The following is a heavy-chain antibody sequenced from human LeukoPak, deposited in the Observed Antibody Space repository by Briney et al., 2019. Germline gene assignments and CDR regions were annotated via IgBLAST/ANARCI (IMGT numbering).Heavy chain of an antibody. V-gene: IGHV4-39*07. J-gene: IGHJ4*02. CDR1: GGSISSSSYY. D-gene: IGHD6-19*01. CDR2: IYYSGST. Sequence: SETLSLTCTVSGGSISSSSYYWGWIRQPPGKGLEWIGSIYYSGSTNYNPSLKSRVTISGDTSKNQFSLKLSSVTAADTAVYYCATQQWLSHGFDYWGQGSLVTVSS. CDR3: ATQQWLSHGFDY.